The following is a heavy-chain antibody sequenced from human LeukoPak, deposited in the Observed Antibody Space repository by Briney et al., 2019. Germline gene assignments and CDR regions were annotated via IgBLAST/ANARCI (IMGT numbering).Heavy chain of an antibody. J-gene: IGHJ6*03. Sequence: GGSLRLSCAASGFTFSSYAMSWVRQAPGKGLEWVGRIKSKTDGETTDCAAPVKGRFTISRDDSKNTLYLQMNSLKTEDTAVYYCTTVAAAGHMDVWGKGTTVTVSS. V-gene: IGHV3-15*01. CDR2: IKSKTDGETT. CDR3: TTVAAAGHMDV. CDR1: GFTFSSYA. D-gene: IGHD6-13*01.